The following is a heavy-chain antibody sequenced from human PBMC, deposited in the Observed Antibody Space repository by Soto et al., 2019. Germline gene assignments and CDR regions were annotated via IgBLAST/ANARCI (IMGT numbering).Heavy chain of an antibody. CDR1: GGTFSSYA. V-gene: IGHV1-69*01. J-gene: IGHJ6*02. D-gene: IGHD2-2*01. CDR2: IMPISGTA. Sequence: QVQLVQSGAEVKKPGSSVKVSCKASGGTFSSYAISWVRQAPGQGLEWMGGIMPISGTANYAQKFQGRVTLTADETTSTAYMELSRLRSEGTAVYYCARSQGSSTSLEIYYYYYYGMDVWGQGTTVTVSS. CDR3: ARSQGSSTSLEIYYYYYYGMDV.